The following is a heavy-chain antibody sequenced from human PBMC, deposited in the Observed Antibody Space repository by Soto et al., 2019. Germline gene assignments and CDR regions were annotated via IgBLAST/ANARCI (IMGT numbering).Heavy chain of an antibody. V-gene: IGHV1-8*01. J-gene: IGHJ6*01. D-gene: IGHD3-10*01. Sequence: QVQLVQSGAEVKKPGASVKVSCKASGYIFSSYDLNWVRQATGEGLEWRGWMNPNSGNTDYAQKFHGRVTMTRNTSISTAYMELSSLRSEDTAVYSWARNYYGSGMGYSYYGMDVWGQGTMVTVSS. CDR2: MNPNSGNT. CDR1: GYIFSSYD. CDR3: ARNYYGSGMGYSYYGMDV.